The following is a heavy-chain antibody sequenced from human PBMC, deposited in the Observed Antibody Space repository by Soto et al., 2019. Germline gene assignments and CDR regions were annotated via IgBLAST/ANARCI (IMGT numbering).Heavy chain of an antibody. V-gene: IGHV1-69*06. CDR3: ARDGDIVNYGMDV. CDR1: AGTFSSYA. D-gene: IGHD5-12*01. Sequence: SVKVSFKASAGTFSSYAISWVRQAPGQGLEWMGGIIPIFGTANYAQKFQGRVTITADKSTSTAYMELSSLRSEDTAVYYCARDGDIVNYGMDVWGQGTTVTVSS. CDR2: IIPIFGTA. J-gene: IGHJ6*02.